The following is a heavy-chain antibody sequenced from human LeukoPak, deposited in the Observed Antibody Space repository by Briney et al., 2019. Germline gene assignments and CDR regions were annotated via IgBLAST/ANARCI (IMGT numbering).Heavy chain of an antibody. D-gene: IGHD6-6*01. V-gene: IGHV4-59*01. CDR1: GGSISSYY. CDR3: ARAYRYSSSFLRGYFDY. J-gene: IGHJ4*02. Sequence: SETLSLTCTVSGGSISSYYWSWIRQPPGKGLEWIGYIYYSGSTNYNPSLKSRVTISVDTSKNQFSLKLSSVTAADTAVYYCARAYRYSSSFLRGYFDYWGQGTLVTVSS. CDR2: IYYSGST.